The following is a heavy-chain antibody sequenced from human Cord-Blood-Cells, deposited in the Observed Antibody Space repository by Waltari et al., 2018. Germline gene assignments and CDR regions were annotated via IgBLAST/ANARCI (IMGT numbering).Heavy chain of an antibody. Sequence: QVQLQESGPGLVKPSETLSLTCTVSGGSISSHYWSWIRQPPGKGLEWIWYIYYSGGTNHNPSLKSRVTISVDTSKNQFSRKLSSVTAADTAVYYCARDGWVGATENDAFDIWGQGTMVTVSS. D-gene: IGHD1-26*01. CDR3: ARDGWVGATENDAFDI. CDR2: IYYSGGT. J-gene: IGHJ3*02. V-gene: IGHV4-59*11. CDR1: GGSISSHY.